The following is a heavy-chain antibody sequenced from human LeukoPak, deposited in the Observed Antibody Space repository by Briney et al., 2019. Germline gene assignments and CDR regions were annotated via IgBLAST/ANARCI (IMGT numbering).Heavy chain of an antibody. CDR1: GFTFSSYS. D-gene: IGHD6-6*01. J-gene: IGHJ3*02. Sequence: PGGSLRLSCAASGFTFSSYSMNWVRQAPGKGLEWVSSISSSSSYIYYADSVKGRFTISRDNAKNSLYLQMNSLRAEDTAVYYCARLSSEYSSSSYAFDIWGQGTMVTVSS. CDR2: ISSSSSYI. CDR3: ARLSSEYSSSSYAFDI. V-gene: IGHV3-21*01.